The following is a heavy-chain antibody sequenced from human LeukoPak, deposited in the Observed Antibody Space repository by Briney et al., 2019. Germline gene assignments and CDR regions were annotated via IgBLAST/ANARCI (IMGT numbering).Heavy chain of an antibody. CDR2: INPDGTTT. J-gene: IGHJ4*02. V-gene: IGHV3-74*01. CDR3: ARDINPDHPIMAYVDPDY. Sequence: GGSLRLSCAASGFTFGKHFMHWVRQAPGEGLLWVSRINPDGTTTYHADSAKGRFTISRDNAKKFLFLQMDSLRVDDTAMYYCARDINPDHPIMAYVDPDYWGQGTLVTVSS. CDR1: GFTFGKHF. D-gene: IGHD3-16*01.